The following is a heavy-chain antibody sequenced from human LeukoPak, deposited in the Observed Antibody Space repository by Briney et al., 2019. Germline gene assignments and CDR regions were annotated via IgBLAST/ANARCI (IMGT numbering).Heavy chain of an antibody. CDR2: IYYSGST. CDR1: GGSISSGGYY. CDR3: ARYSSSWVGNFDY. Sequence: SETLSLTCTVSGGSISSGGYYWSWIRQHPGKGLEWIGYIYYSGSTYYNPSLKSRVTISVDTSKNQFSLKLSSVTAADMAVYYCARYSSSWVGNFDYWGQGTLVTVSS. V-gene: IGHV4-31*03. D-gene: IGHD6-13*01. J-gene: IGHJ4*02.